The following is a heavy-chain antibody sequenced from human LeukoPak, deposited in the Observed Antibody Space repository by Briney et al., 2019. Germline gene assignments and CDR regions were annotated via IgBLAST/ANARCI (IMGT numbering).Heavy chain of an antibody. J-gene: IGHJ6*02. CDR1: GYTFTGYY. CDR2: INPNSGGT. D-gene: IGHD3-10*01. V-gene: IGHV1-2*02. CDR3: ARSGGWFELYYYYGMDV. Sequence: ASVKVSCKASGYTFTGYYMHWVRQAPGQGLEWMGWINPNSGGTNYAQKFQGRVTMTRDTSISTAYMELSRLRSDETGVYYWARSGGWFELYYYYGMDVWGQGTTVTVSS.